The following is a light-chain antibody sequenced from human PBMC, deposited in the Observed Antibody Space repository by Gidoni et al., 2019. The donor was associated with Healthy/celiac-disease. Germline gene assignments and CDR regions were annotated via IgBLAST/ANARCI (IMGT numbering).Light chain of an antibody. J-gene: IGLJ2*01. CDR3: QAWDSSTAI. Sequence: SYELTHPPSVSVSPGQTASITCSGDNLGDKYACWYQQKPGQSPLLVIYQDSKRPSGITERLYGSNSGNTATLTISGTQAMDEADYYCQAWDSSTAIFGGGTKLTVL. V-gene: IGLV3-1*01. CDR2: QDS. CDR1: NLGDKY.